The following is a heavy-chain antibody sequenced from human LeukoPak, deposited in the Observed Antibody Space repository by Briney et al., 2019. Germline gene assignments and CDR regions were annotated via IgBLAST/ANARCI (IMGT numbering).Heavy chain of an antibody. D-gene: IGHD6-6*01. CDR2: IYYSGST. J-gene: IGHJ4*02. CDR1: GGSISSGGYY. Sequence: PSETLSLTCTVSGGSISSGGYYWSWIRQHPGKGLEWIGYIYYSGSTYYNPSLKSRVTISVDTSKNQFSLKLSSVTAADTAVYYCASHTMYSSSSWGYWGQGTLVTVSS. CDR3: ASHTMYSSSSWGY. V-gene: IGHV4-31*03.